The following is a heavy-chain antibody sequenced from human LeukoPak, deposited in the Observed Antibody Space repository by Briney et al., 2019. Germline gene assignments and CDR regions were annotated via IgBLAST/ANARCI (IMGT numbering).Heavy chain of an antibody. D-gene: IGHD6-19*01. CDR3: ARVGAGYSSGWFDY. V-gene: IGHV1-69*06. CDR1: GGTSSSYA. CDR2: IIPIFGTA. J-gene: IGHJ4*02. Sequence: ASVKVSCKASGGTSSSYAISWVRQAPGQGLEWMGGIIPIFGTANYAQKFQGRVTITADKPTSTAYMELSSLRSEDTAVYYCARVGAGYSSGWFDYWGQGTLVTVSS.